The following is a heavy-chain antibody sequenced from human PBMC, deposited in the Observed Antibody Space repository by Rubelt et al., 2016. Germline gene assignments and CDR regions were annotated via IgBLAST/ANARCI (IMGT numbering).Heavy chain of an antibody. V-gene: IGHV4-39*01. D-gene: IGHD2-2*01. Sequence: QLQLQESGPGLVKPSETLSLTCTVSGGSISSSSYYWGWIRQPPGKGLEWIGSIYYSGSTYYNPSLKSRVTISVDTSKNQFSLKLSSVTAADTAVYYCASWTYQLLSSNYWGQGTLVTVSS. CDR3: ASWTYQLLSSNY. CDR1: GGSISSSSYY. CDR2: IYYSGST. J-gene: IGHJ4*02.